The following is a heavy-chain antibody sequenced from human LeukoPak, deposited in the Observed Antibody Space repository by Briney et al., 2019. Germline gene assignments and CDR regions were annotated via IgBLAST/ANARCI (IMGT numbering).Heavy chain of an antibody. CDR2: IRGKGNNYAT. J-gene: IGHJ4*02. Sequence: TGGSLKLSCAASGFTFSGSAMHWVRQASGKGLEWVGRIRGKGNNYATAYAASVKGRFTISRDDSKNTAYLQMNILKTEDTAVYYCTPETFDYWGQGTLVTVSS. CDR3: TPETFDY. CDR1: GFTFSGSA. V-gene: IGHV3-73*01. D-gene: IGHD1-14*01.